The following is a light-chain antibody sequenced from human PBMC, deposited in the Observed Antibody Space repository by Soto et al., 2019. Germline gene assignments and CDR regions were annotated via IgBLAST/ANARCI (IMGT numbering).Light chain of an antibody. V-gene: IGKV3-20*01. CDR1: QSVSSSD. Sequence: IVLPQSPGTLSLSPGERATLSCRASQSVSSSDLAWYQQKPGQAPRLLIYGASSRATGIPDRFSGGGSGTDFTHTISRLEPEDFAVYYCQQFSSYPLAFGGGTKVDIK. CDR2: GAS. J-gene: IGKJ4*01. CDR3: QQFSSYPLA.